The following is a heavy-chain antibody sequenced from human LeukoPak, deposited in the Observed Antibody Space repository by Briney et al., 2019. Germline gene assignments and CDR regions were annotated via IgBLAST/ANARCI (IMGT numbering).Heavy chain of an antibody. CDR2: IYYSGST. V-gene: IGHV4-39*01. CDR3: ARLNTIFGVDPDY. D-gene: IGHD3-3*01. J-gene: IGHJ4*02. CDR1: GGSISSSSDY. Sequence: SETLSLTCTVSGGSISSSSDYWGWIRQPRGKGLEWIGSIYYSGSTYYNPSLKSRVTISVDTSKNQFSLKLSSVTAADTAVYYYARLNTIFGVDPDYWGQGTLVTVSS.